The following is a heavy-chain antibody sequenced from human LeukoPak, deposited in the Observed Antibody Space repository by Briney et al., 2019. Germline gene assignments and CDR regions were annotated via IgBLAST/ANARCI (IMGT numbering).Heavy chain of an antibody. D-gene: IGHD6-19*01. V-gene: IGHV3-23*01. Sequence: GGSLRLSCAASGFTFSSYAMSWVRQAPGKGLEWISAISGSGGSTYYADSVKGRFTISRDNSKNTLYLQMNSLRAEDTAVYYCAITTVAGNVGLFYWGQGTLVTVSS. CDR2: ISGSGGST. CDR3: AITTVAGNVGLFY. J-gene: IGHJ4*02. CDR1: GFTFSSYA.